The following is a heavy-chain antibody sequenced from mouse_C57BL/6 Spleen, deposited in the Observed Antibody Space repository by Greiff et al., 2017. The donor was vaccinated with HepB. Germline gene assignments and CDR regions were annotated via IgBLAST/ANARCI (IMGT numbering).Heavy chain of an antibody. CDR2: INPNYGTT. Sequence: EVQLQQPGAELVKPGASVKISCKASGYSFTDYNMNWVKQSNGKSLEWIGVINPNYGTTSYNQKFKGKATLTVDQSSSTAYMQLNSLTSEDSAVYCCARSRDGYYQYYFDYWGQGTTLTVSS. J-gene: IGHJ2*01. D-gene: IGHD2-3*01. CDR3: ARSRDGYYQYYFDY. V-gene: IGHV1-39*01. CDR1: GYSFTDYN.